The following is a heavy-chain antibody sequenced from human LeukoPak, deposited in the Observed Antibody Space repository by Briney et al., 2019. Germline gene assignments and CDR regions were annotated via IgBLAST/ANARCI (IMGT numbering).Heavy chain of an antibody. J-gene: IGHJ3*02. CDR1: GGSISSYY. CDR3: ARLPYDYYDSSGYYVPI. Sequence: SETLSLTCTVSGGSISSYYWSWIRQPPGKGLEWIGYIYYSGSTNYNPSLKSRVTISVDTSKNQFSLKLSSVTAADTAVYYCARLPYDYYDSSGYYVPIWGQGTWSPSLQ. D-gene: IGHD3-22*01. V-gene: IGHV4-59*08. CDR2: IYYSGST.